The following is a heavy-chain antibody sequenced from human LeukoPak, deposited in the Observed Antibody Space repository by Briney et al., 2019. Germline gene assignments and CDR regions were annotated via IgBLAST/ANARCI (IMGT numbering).Heavy chain of an antibody. D-gene: IGHD5-12*01. V-gene: IGHV3-30-3*01. CDR2: ISYDGSNK. J-gene: IGHJ4*02. CDR3: ARVLHGERGYSGPGGY. CDR1: GFTFSSYA. Sequence: QPGRSLRLSCAASGFTFSSYAMHWVRQAPGKGLEWVAVISYDGSNKYYADSVKGRFTISRDNSKNTLYLQMNSLRAEDTAVYYCARVLHGERGYSGPGGYWGQGTLVTVSS.